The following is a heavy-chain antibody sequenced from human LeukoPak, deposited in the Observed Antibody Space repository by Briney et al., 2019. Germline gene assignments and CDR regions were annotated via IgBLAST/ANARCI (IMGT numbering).Heavy chain of an antibody. Sequence: GGSLRLSCAASGFTFSSYSMNWVRQAPGKGLEWVSSISSSSGYIYYADSVKGRFTVSRDNAKNSLYLQMNSLRAEDTALYYCATPAAGPRAEYSQHWGQGTLVTVSS. V-gene: IGHV3-21*01. J-gene: IGHJ1*01. D-gene: IGHD6-13*01. CDR1: GFTFSSYS. CDR2: ISSSSGYI. CDR3: ATPAAGPRAEYSQH.